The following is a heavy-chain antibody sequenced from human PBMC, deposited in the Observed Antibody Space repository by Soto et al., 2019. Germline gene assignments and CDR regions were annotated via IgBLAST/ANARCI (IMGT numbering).Heavy chain of an antibody. V-gene: IGHV3-11*06. Sequence: QVQLVESGGGLVKPGGSLRLSCAASGFSFSDYYMSWIRQAPGKGLEWVSYISSSSSYTNYADSVKGRFTISRDNAKNSLYLQMNSLRAEDTAVYYCARDLAAARDEGDPYYYYGMDVWGQGTTVTVSS. CDR2: ISSSSSYT. CDR3: ARDLAAARDEGDPYYYYGMDV. CDR1: GFSFSDYY. J-gene: IGHJ6*02. D-gene: IGHD6-6*01.